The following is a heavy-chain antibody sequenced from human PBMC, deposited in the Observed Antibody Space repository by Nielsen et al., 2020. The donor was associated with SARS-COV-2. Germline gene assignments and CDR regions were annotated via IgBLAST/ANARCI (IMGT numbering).Heavy chain of an antibody. Sequence: GGSLRLSCAASGFTFSSYEMNWVRQAPGKGLEWVSYISSSGSTIYYADSVKGRFTISRDNAKNSLYLQMNSLRAEDTAVYYCARADKIGNYYYGMDVWGQGTTVTVSS. CDR3: ARADKIGNYYYGMDV. CDR2: ISSSGSTI. CDR1: GFTFSSYE. D-gene: IGHD1-26*01. J-gene: IGHJ6*02. V-gene: IGHV3-48*03.